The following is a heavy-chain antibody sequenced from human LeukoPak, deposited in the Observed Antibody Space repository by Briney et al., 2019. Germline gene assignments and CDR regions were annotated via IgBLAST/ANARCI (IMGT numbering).Heavy chain of an antibody. V-gene: IGHV4-39*01. CDR3: ARPIVATIFDFHY. J-gene: IGHJ4*02. D-gene: IGHD5-12*01. Sequence: SETLSLTCTVSGVSIATTDYYWGWIRQPPGKGLEWIGSIYYTGSTYYNPSLKSRVTISLDTSENQFSLNLNSVTAADTAVYYCARPIVATIFDFHYWGQGTLVTVS. CDR2: IYYTGST. CDR1: GVSIATTDYY.